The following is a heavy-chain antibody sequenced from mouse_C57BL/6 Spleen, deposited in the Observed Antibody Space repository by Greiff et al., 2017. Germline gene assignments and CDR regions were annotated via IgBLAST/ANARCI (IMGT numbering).Heavy chain of an antibody. J-gene: IGHJ2*01. CDR2: ISSGGSYT. Sequence: EVKVVESGGDLVKPGGSLKLSCAASGFTFSSYGMSWVRQTPDKRLEWVATISSGGSYTYYPDSVKGRFTISRDNAKNTLYLQMSSLKSEDTAMYYCARQGGNSCFDYWGQGTTLTVSS. D-gene: IGHD2-1*01. V-gene: IGHV5-6*01. CDR3: ARQGGNSCFDY. CDR1: GFTFSSYG.